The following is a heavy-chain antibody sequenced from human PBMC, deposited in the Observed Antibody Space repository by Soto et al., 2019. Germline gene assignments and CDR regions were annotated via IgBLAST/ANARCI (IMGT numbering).Heavy chain of an antibody. CDR3: ATDGVNFVVSGLYYFDY. CDR1: GFTFSSYG. D-gene: IGHD2-15*01. V-gene: IGHV3-30*03. CDR2: VSYNGKNK. Sequence: GGSLSLSCAASGFTFSSYGIHWVRQAPGKGLEWLAFVSYNGKNKYYGDSVKGRFTISRDDSKNTLYPQMNSLRSEDTAVYYCATDGVNFVVSGLYYFDYWGPGTLVTVSS. J-gene: IGHJ4*02.